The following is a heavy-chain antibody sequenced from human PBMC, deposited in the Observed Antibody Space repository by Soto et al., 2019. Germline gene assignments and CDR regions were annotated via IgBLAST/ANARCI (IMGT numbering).Heavy chain of an antibody. CDR1: GGSLSGYY. D-gene: IGHD3-10*01. J-gene: IGHJ5*02. V-gene: IGHV4-59*12. CDR2: FYSSGSP. Sequence: SETLSLTCTVSGGSLSGYYWSWIRQPPGKGLEWIGDFYSSGSPHHNPSLKNRFSISEDRSKNEFSLKLSSVTAADTAVYYCARGGTVVRARRWFDPWGQETLVTVSS. CDR3: ARGGTVVRARRWFDP.